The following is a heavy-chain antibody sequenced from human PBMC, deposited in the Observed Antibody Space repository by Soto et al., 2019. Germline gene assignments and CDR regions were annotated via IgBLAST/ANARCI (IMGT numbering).Heavy chain of an antibody. CDR2: IYPGDSDT. CDR1: GYSFTSYW. J-gene: IGHJ4*02. Sequence: PGESLKISCKGSGYSFTSYWIGWVRQMPGKGLEWMGIIYPGDSDTRYSPSFQGQVTISADKSISTAYLQWSSLKASDTAMYYCAGSLSCSGGSCYLDYWGQGTLVTVSS. CDR3: AGSLSCSGGSCYLDY. D-gene: IGHD2-15*01. V-gene: IGHV5-51*01.